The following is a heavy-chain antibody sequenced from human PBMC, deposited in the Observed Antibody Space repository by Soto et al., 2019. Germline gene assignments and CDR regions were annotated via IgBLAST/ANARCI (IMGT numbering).Heavy chain of an antibody. D-gene: IGHD6-6*01. CDR3: AKRSSSSTFDY. Sequence: EVQLLESGGGLVQPGESLRLSCAASGFTFSSYAMSWVRQAPGKGLEWVSVISGSDDSTYYADSVKGRFTISRDNSKNTLYLQMNSLRAEDTAVYCCAKRSSSSTFDYWGQGNLVTVSS. V-gene: IGHV3-23*01. CDR1: GFTFSSYA. J-gene: IGHJ4*02. CDR2: ISGSDDST.